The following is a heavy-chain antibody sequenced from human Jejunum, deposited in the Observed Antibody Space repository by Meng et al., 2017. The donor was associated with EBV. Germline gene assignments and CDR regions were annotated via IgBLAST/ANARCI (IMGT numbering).Heavy chain of an antibody. J-gene: IGHJ4*02. V-gene: IGHV3-23*04. CDR3: TKDVGVVLFDY. CDR1: GFTFSDYA. CDR2: ISNSGGNT. D-gene: IGHD2-8*01. Sequence: EVHLVESGGGLVQPGGSLRLSCVASGFTFSDYAMSWVRQAPRKGLEWVSTISNSGGNTHYADSVKGRFTISRDNSKNTLYLQMNSLRAEDTAVYYCTKDVGVVLFDYWGQGTLVTVSS.